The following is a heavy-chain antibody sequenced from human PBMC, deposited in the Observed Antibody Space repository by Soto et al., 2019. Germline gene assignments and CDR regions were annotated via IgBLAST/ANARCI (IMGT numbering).Heavy chain of an antibody. Sequence: SETLSLTCSVSGGSVSSNSYSWGWIRQSTGKGLEWIGTIYSSENTYYKPSLLSRVTISVDTSKNQFSLKLSSVTAADTAVYYCAGEQVTMVRGVRGSDYWGQGTLVTVSS. CDR1: GGSVSSNSYS. CDR3: AGEQVTMVRGVRGSDY. V-gene: IGHV4-39*07. J-gene: IGHJ4*02. D-gene: IGHD3-10*01. CDR2: IYSSENT.